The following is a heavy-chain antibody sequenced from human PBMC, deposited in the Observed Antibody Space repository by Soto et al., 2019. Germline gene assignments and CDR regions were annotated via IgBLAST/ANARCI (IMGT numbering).Heavy chain of an antibody. D-gene: IGHD6-6*01. CDR2: ISFSGCP. V-gene: IGHV4-59*01. Sequence: SETLSLTCTVSGGSISGYYWSWIRQPPGKGLEWIGYISFSGCPNYNPSLMSRFPISVYTSQNQCSLKLTSVFSAYTAVYYCARGWRSSSKTFFDYWGQGTLVIVSS. CDR3: ARGWRSSSKTFFDY. J-gene: IGHJ4*02. CDR1: GGSISGYY.